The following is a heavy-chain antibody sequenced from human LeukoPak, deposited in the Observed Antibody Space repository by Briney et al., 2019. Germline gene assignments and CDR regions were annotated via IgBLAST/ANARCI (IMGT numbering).Heavy chain of an antibody. CDR3: ARGLGITMVRGVTRNWFDP. D-gene: IGHD3-10*01. CDR2: IYTSGST. J-gene: IGHJ5*02. Sequence: PSETLSLTCTVSGGSISSYYWSWIRQPAGKGLEWIGRIYTSGSTNYNPSLKSRVTMSVDTSKNQFSLKLSSVTAADTAVYYCARGLGITMVRGVTRNWFDPWGQGTLVTVSS. V-gene: IGHV4-4*07. CDR1: GGSISSYY.